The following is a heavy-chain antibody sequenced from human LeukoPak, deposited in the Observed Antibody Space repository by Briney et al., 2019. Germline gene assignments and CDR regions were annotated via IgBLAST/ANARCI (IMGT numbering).Heavy chain of an antibody. CDR3: ARETSRRVDY. J-gene: IGHJ4*02. CDR2: IYYSGSA. D-gene: IGHD6-6*01. V-gene: IGHV4-39*07. Sequence: SETLSLTCTVSGGSISSNIYYWGWIRQPPGKGLEWIGSIYYSGSAYYNPSLRSRVTISVDTSRNQFSLKLSSVTAADTAVYYCARETSRRVDYWGQGTLVTVSS. CDR1: GGSISSNIYY.